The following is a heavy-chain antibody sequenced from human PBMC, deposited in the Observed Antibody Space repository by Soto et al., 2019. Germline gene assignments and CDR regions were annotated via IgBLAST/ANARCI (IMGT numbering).Heavy chain of an antibody. CDR3: ARGRLFSSSSRGLGYYGMDD. J-gene: IGHJ6*02. CDR1: GFTFSNFG. D-gene: IGHD6-6*01. Sequence: QVQLVESGGGVVQPGGSLRLSCVASGFTFSNFGMHWVRQAPGQGPEWMGIISPSDGGTSNAQKFQGRLTMTADTSTSTFYMKLSSLTSEDTAVYYRARGRLFSSSSRGLGYYGMDDWGHGTTVTVSS. V-gene: IGHV1-46*01. CDR2: ISPSDGGT.